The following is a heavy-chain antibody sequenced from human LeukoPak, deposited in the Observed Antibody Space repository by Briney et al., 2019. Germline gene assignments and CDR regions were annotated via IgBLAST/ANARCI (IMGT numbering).Heavy chain of an antibody. Sequence: GGSLRLSCAASGFTFSSYIMSWVRQAPGKGLEWVANIKEDGSEEYYVDSLKGRFTISRDNSKNTLYLQMNSLRAEDTAVYYCAKELRGGFFDYWGQGTLVTVSS. D-gene: IGHD4-17*01. CDR1: GFTFSSYI. CDR2: IKEDGSEE. V-gene: IGHV3-7*03. CDR3: AKELRGGFFDY. J-gene: IGHJ4*02.